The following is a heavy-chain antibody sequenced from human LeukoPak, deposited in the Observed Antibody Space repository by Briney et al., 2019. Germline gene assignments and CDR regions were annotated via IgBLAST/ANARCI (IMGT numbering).Heavy chain of an antibody. CDR3: AREEYYYGSGGDY. CDR2: IIPIFGTA. J-gene: IGHJ4*02. CDR1: GGTFSSYA. V-gene: IGHV1-69*06. Sequence: SVRVSCKASGGTFSSYAISWVRQAPGQGLEWMGGIIPIFGTANYAQKFQGRVTITADKSTSTAYMELSSLRSEDTAVYYCAREEYYYGSGGDYWGQGTLVTVSS. D-gene: IGHD3-10*01.